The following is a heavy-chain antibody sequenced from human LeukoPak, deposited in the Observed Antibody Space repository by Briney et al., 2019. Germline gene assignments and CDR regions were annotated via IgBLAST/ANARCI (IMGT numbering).Heavy chain of an antibody. Sequence: SETLSLTCTVSGDSISNYYWSWIRQPPGKGLEWIGYIYYTGSANYNPSVKSRVTISVDTSKNQLSLKVSSVTAADTAVYYCARGLTGDSSGYYFDYWGQGTLVTVSS. CDR2: IYYTGSA. V-gene: IGHV4-59*01. CDR1: GDSISNYY. J-gene: IGHJ4*02. D-gene: IGHD5-18*01. CDR3: ARGLTGDSSGYYFDY.